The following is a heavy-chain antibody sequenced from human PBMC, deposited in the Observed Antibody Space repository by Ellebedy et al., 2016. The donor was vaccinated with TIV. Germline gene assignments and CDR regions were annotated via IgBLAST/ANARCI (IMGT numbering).Heavy chain of an antibody. CDR3: ARTGLVVPAALTYGMDV. CDR1: GYTFTGYY. Sequence: MPGGSLRLSCAASGYTFTGYYMHWVRQAPGQGLEWMGWINPNSGGTNYAQKFQGWVTMTRDTSISTAYMELSRLRSDDTAVYYCARTGLVVPAALTYGMDVWGQGTTVTVSS. CDR2: INPNSGGT. J-gene: IGHJ6*02. D-gene: IGHD2-2*01. V-gene: IGHV1-2*04.